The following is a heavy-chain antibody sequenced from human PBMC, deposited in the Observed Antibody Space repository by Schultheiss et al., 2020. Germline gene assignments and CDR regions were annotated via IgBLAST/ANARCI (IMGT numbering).Heavy chain of an antibody. J-gene: IGHJ4*02. CDR1: GGSFSGYY. CDR3: ARRGRGPSSIAARGNYFDY. CDR2: IYYSGST. D-gene: IGHD6-6*01. V-gene: IGHV4-59*12. Sequence: SATLSLTCAVYGGSFSGYYWSWIRQPPGKGLEWIGYIYYSGSTNYNPSLKSRVTISVDTSKNQFSLKLSSVTAADTAVYYCARRGRGPSSIAARGNYFDYWGQGTLVTVSS.